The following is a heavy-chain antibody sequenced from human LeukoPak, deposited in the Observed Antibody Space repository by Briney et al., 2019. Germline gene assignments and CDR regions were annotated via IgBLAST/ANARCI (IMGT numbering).Heavy chain of an antibody. CDR1: GFTFSSYA. D-gene: IGHD3-10*02. J-gene: IGHJ6*04. CDR3: AELGITMIGGV. Sequence: GGSLRLSCAASGFTFSSYAMNWVRQAPGKGLEWVSAISGSGNGPYYADSVKGRFTISRDNAKNSLYLQMNSLRAEDTAVYYCAELGITMIGGVWGKGTTVTISS. CDR2: ISGSGNGP. V-gene: IGHV3-23*01.